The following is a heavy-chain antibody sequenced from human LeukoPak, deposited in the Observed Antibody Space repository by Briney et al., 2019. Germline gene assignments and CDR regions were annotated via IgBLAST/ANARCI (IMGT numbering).Heavy chain of an antibody. J-gene: IGHJ4*02. V-gene: IGHV4-4*07. CDR2: IYFTGST. Sequence: SETLSLTCTVSGGSISNYYWSWIRQPAEKGVEWNGRIYFTGSTNYNPSLKSRVTMSVDTSKNQFSLKLTSVTAAVTAIYYCARVAYGDYYFDYWGQGTLVTVSS. CDR1: GGSISNYY. D-gene: IGHD4-17*01. CDR3: ARVAYGDYYFDY.